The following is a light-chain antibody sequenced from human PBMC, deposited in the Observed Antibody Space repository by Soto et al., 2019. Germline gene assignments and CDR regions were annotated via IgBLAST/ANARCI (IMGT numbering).Light chain of an antibody. CDR1: SSDVGKYNF. CDR3: CSFAGTSTI. CDR2: QVD. Sequence: QSVLTQPASVSGSPGQSITISCTGTSSDVGKYNFVSWYRQHPGKAPKLIFYQVDKRPSGISNRFSGSKSGNTASLTISGLQAEDEADYFCCSFAGTSTIFGGGTKVTVL. J-gene: IGLJ2*01. V-gene: IGLV2-23*02.